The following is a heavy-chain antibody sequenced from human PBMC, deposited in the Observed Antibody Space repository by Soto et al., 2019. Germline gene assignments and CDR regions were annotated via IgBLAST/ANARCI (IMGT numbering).Heavy chain of an antibody. CDR3: ARGGHVVVVTAALDF. CDR2: VNPSGGHT. J-gene: IGHJ4*02. V-gene: IGHV1-46*01. Sequence: QVQLVQSGAEVKKPGASVKVSCKASGDTFTDYYIHWVRQAPGQGLEWMGTVNPSGGHTTYAQHFLGRMTMTRDTSTSTRYMDLTSLTSEDTAAEYCARGGHVVVVTAALDFWGQGTLVTVSS. CDR1: GDTFTDYY. D-gene: IGHD2-21*02.